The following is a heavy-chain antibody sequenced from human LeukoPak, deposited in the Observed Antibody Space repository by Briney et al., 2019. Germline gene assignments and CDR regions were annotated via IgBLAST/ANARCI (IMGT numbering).Heavy chain of an antibody. V-gene: IGHV4-4*09. D-gene: IGHD4-11*01. Sequence: TPSETLSLTCTVSGGSISGGYWSWIRQPPGRGLEWIGYVYTSGSTNYNPSLKSRVTISVDTSKSQFALKLSSVTAADTAVYYCAKSYFDYSTYYSYYFNLWGQGALVTVSS. J-gene: IGHJ4*02. CDR3: AKSYFDYSTYYSYYFNL. CDR2: VYTSGST. CDR1: GGSISGGY.